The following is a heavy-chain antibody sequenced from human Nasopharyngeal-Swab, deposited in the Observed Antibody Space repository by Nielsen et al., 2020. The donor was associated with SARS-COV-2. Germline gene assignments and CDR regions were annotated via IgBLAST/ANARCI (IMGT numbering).Heavy chain of an antibody. CDR3: ARGRYYDILTGYYYFDY. Sequence: GSLRLSCAVYGGSFSGYYWSWIRQPPGKGLEWIGEINHSGSTNYNPSLKSRVTISVDTSKNQFSLKLSPVTAADTAVYYCARGRYYDILTGYYYFDYWGQGTLVTVSS. V-gene: IGHV4-34*01. CDR2: INHSGST. J-gene: IGHJ4*02. CDR1: GGSFSGYY. D-gene: IGHD3-9*01.